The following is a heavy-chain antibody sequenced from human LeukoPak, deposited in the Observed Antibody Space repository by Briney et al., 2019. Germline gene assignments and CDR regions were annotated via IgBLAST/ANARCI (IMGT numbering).Heavy chain of an antibody. Sequence: GGSLRLSCAASGFTFSSYSMNWVRQAPGKGLEWVSSIRSSSSYIYYADSVKGRFTISRDNAKNSLYLQMNSLRAEDTAVYYCARGGGGDYWGQGTLVTVSS. D-gene: IGHD1-26*01. J-gene: IGHJ4*02. CDR3: ARGGGGDY. V-gene: IGHV3-21*01. CDR1: GFTFSSYS. CDR2: IRSSSSYI.